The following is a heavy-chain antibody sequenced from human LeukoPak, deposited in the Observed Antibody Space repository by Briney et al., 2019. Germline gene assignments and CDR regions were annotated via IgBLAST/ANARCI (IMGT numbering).Heavy chain of an antibody. Sequence: ASVKVSCKTSGYTFIDYYMHWVRPAPGQGLEWMGIINPSGGSTSYAQKFQGRVTLTRDTSTSTVYMELSSLRSEDTAVYYCARDYGGNDGFDYWGQGTLVTVSS. CDR1: GYTFIDYY. D-gene: IGHD4-23*01. J-gene: IGHJ4*02. CDR2: INPSGGST. CDR3: ARDYGGNDGFDY. V-gene: IGHV1-46*01.